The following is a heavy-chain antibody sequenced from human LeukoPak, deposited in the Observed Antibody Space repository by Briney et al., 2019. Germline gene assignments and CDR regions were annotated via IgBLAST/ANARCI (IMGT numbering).Heavy chain of an antibody. CDR1: GFTFSSYA. CDR2: ISGSGGGT. J-gene: IGHJ4*02. Sequence: PGGSLRLSCAASGFTFSSYAMSWVRQAPGKGLEWVSAISGSGGGTYYADSVKGRFTISRDNSKNTLYLQMNSLRAEDTAVYYCAKYGPIVVVTGSFDYWGQGTLVTVSS. CDR3: AKYGPIVVVTGSFDY. V-gene: IGHV3-23*01. D-gene: IGHD2-21*02.